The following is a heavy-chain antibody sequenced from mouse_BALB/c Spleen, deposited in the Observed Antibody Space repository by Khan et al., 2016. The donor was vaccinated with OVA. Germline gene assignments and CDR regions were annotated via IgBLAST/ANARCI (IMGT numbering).Heavy chain of an antibody. CDR1: GFTFSSFG. Sequence: EVELVESGGGLVQPGGSRKLSCAASGFTFSSFGMHWVRQAPEKGLEWVAFISSGSSNIYSADTVKGRFTISSDNHKNTLFLKMTSLRSEDTAMYYCARLGDGGYVDVWGAGTTVTVFS. J-gene: IGHJ1*01. D-gene: IGHD2-3*01. CDR3: ARLGDGGYVDV. CDR2: ISSGSSNI. V-gene: IGHV5-17*02.